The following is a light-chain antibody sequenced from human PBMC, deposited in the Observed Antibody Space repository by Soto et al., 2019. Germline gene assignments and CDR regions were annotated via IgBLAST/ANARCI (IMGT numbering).Light chain of an antibody. J-gene: IGLJ1*01. Sequence: QSVLTQPPSLSATPGQRVNISCSGSFSNIGDNAVNWYQQLPGAAPKLLIYLNDQRPSGVPDRFSGSKSGTSAFLAISGHQSEDEADYYCAAWDDSLNALFGTGTKVTIL. CDR3: AAWDDSLNAL. CDR1: FSNIGDNA. CDR2: LND. V-gene: IGLV1-44*01.